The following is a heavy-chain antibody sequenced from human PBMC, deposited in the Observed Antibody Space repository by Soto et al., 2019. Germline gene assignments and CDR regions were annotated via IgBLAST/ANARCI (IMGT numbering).Heavy chain of an antibody. Sequence: ASVKVSCKASGYTFTSYAMHWVRQAPGQRLEWMGWINAGNGTANYAQKFQGRVTITADKSTSTAYMELSSLRSEDTAVYYCARDLQMWVSNYYYYGMDVWGQGTTVTVSS. CDR1: GYTFTSYA. V-gene: IGHV1-3*01. D-gene: IGHD1-26*01. CDR3: ARDLQMWVSNYYYYGMDV. J-gene: IGHJ6*02. CDR2: INAGNGTA.